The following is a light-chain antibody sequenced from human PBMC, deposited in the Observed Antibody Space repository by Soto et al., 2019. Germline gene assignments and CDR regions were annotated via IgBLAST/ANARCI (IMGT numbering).Light chain of an antibody. CDR3: QQFSSYPLT. CDR1: QTVRNNY. J-gene: IGKJ4*01. V-gene: IGKV3-20*01. CDR2: DAS. Sequence: EIVMTQFPATLSVSTGERATLSCRASQTVRNNYLAWYQQKPGQAPRLLIYDASSRATGIPDRFSGGGSGTDFTLTISRLEPEDFAVYYCQQFSSYPLTFGGGTKV.